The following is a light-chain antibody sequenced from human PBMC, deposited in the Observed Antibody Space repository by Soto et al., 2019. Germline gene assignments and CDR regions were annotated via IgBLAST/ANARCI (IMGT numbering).Light chain of an antibody. J-gene: IGKJ2*01. Sequence: EILLTQSPGTLSLSPGERATLSCRASQSGRNNYIAWYQRKPGQAPRLLIHGASGRATGIPDRFSGSGSGTAFTLTISRLEPEDFAVYYCQQYGSSPYTFGQGTKLE. CDR2: GAS. CDR1: QSGRNNY. V-gene: IGKV3-20*01. CDR3: QQYGSSPYT.